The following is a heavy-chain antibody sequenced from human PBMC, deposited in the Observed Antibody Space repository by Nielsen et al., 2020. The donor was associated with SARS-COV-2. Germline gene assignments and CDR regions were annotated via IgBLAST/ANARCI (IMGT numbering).Heavy chain of an antibody. J-gene: IGHJ3*01. D-gene: IGHD1-26*01. V-gene: IGHV3-66*01. CDR2: IYTDGST. CDR1: GFTISSSF. CDR3: ARDGVVGSTNTFDV. Sequence: GGSLRLSCGASGFTISSSFMSWVRRAAGKGLDWVSVIYTDGSTSHADSVKGRFTISRDNAKNTVYLQMNSLRAEDTAVYYCARDGVVGSTNTFDVWGQGTVVTVSS.